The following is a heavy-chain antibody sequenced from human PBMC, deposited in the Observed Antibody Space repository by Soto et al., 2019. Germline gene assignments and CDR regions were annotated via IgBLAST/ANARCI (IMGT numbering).Heavy chain of an antibody. Sequence: QITLKESGPTLVKPTQTLTLTCTFSGFSLSTSGVGVGWIRQPPGKALEWLALIYWDDAKHYSPSLKSRLTNPKDTTKNQVVLKRTKMDPVDTGTYYCAHKGGGDRILDYWGQGTLVTVSS. CDR1: GFSLSTSGVG. D-gene: IGHD3-16*01. J-gene: IGHJ4*02. CDR3: AHKGGGDRILDY. V-gene: IGHV2-5*02. CDR2: IYWDDAK.